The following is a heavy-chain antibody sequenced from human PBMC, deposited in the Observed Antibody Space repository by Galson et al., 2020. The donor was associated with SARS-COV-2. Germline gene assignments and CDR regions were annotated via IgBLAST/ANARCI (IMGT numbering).Heavy chain of an antibody. Sequence: ASVKVSCKASGYTFTSYGISWVRQAPGQGLEWMGWISAYNGNTNYAQKLQGRVTMTTDTSTSTAYMELRSLRSDDTAVYYCARDEEYYGSGLNDAFDIWGQGTMVTVSS. CDR2: ISAYNGNT. CDR1: GYTFTSYG. J-gene: IGHJ3*02. V-gene: IGHV1-18*01. CDR3: ARDEEYYGSGLNDAFDI. D-gene: IGHD3-10*01.